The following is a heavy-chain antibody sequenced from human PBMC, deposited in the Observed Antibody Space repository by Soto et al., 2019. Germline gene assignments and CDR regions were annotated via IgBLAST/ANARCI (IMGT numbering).Heavy chain of an antibody. V-gene: IGHV3-66*01. D-gene: IGHD1-26*01. J-gene: IGHJ3*02. Sequence: EVQLVESGGGLVQPGGSLRLSCAASGFTVSSNYMSWVRQAPGKGLEWVSVIYSGGSTYYADSVKGRFTISRDNSKNTLYLQMNSPRAEDTAVYYCARCFGRDYVAFDIWGQGTMVTVSS. CDR1: GFTVSSNY. CDR3: ARCFGRDYVAFDI. CDR2: IYSGGST.